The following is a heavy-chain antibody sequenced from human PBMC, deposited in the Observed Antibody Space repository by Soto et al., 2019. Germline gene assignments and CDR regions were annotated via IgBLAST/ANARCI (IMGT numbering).Heavy chain of an antibody. CDR2: IYYSGST. D-gene: IGHD3-16*01. CDR1: GGSISSYY. J-gene: IGHJ5*02. CDR3: ARGRDYDYIWGSYFWFDP. V-gene: IGHV4-59*08. Sequence: QVQLQESGPGLVKPSETLSLTCTVSGGSISSYYWSWIRQPPGKGLEWIGYIYYSGSTNYNPSLKSRVTISVDTSKNHCSLKLGSVTAADTAVYYCARGRDYDYIWGSYFWFDPWGQGTLVTVSS.